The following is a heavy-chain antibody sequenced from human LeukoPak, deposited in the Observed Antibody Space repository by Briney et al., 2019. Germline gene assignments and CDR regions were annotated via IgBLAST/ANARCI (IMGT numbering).Heavy chain of an antibody. CDR3: ARSYDSNAYEPAGTFDI. Sequence: GESLKISCKGSGYRFTNYWIGWVRQMPGKGLEWMGIIYPGDSNTRYSPSFQGQVTISADKSINTAYLQWSSLKASDTAMYYCARSYDSNAYEPAGTFDIWGQGTMVTVSS. J-gene: IGHJ3*02. V-gene: IGHV5-51*01. CDR1: GYRFTNYW. CDR2: IYPGDSNT. D-gene: IGHD3-22*01.